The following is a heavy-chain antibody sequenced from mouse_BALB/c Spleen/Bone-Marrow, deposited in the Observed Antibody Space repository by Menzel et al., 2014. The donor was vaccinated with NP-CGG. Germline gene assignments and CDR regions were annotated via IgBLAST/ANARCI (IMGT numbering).Heavy chain of an antibody. CDR1: GYTFTDYA. CDR3: ARRTTGYAMDY. V-gene: IGHV1-67*01. CDR2: ISTYSGNT. J-gene: IGHJ4*01. Sequence: VQLVESGPELVRPGVSVKISCKGSGYTFTDYAIHLVKQSPAKSLEWIGVISTYSGNTKYNQKFKDKATMTVDKSSSTAYMELARLTSEDSAIYYCARRTTGYAMDYWGQGTSVTVSS.